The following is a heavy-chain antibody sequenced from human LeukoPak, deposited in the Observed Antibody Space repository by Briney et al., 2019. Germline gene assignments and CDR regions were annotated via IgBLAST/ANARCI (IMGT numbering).Heavy chain of an antibody. Sequence: PGGSLRLSCAASGFSLSGYWMTWVRQAPGKGLEWVANINRDGSQKNHVDSVQGRFTISRDNAKNSLYLQMNSLRAEDTAVYYCARSRYYYGSGRWDYWGQGTLVTVSS. CDR3: ARSRYYYGSGRWDY. V-gene: IGHV3-7*01. J-gene: IGHJ4*02. CDR1: GFSLSGYW. D-gene: IGHD3-10*01. CDR2: INRDGSQK.